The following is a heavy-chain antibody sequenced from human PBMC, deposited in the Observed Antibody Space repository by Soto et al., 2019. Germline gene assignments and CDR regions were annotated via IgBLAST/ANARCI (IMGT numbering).Heavy chain of an antibody. CDR1: GGSFSGYI. CDR2: INDSGST. V-gene: IGHV4-34*02. D-gene: IGHD1-26*01. CDR3: ARGLITGSSYSGGWYYFDR. Sequence: QVQLQQWGGGLLKPSETLSLNCAVHGGSFSGYIWTWIRQPPGKGLQWLGQINDSGSTYYNPSLKSRYILSMHASNDQFSVELTSVTAADPAGYYCARGLITGSSYSGGWYYFDRWGQGTQVTVSS. J-gene: IGHJ4*02.